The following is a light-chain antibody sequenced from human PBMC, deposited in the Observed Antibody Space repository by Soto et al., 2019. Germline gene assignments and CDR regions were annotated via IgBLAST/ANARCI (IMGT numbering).Light chain of an antibody. V-gene: IGKV3-20*01. Sequence: EIVVTQSPGTLSLSPGERATLSCRASQSVSSSTYLAWYQQKPGQAPRLLIYDASSRATGIPDRFSGSGSGRDFTLTISRLEPEDFAVYYCQQYGSSPITFGQGTRLEIK. J-gene: IGKJ5*01. CDR1: QSVSSSTY. CDR3: QQYGSSPIT. CDR2: DAS.